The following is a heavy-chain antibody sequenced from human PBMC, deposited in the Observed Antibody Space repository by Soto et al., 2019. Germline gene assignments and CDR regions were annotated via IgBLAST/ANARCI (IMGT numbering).Heavy chain of an antibody. Sequence: GGSLRLSCAASGFTFSNYGMHWVRQAPGKGLEWVAIISYVGSNPYYADSVKGRFTISRDNSKNTLYLQMNSLRAEDTGIYYCAKVRLGSYSLAYVFDRWGQGTLVTVSS. CDR1: GFTFSNYG. D-gene: IGHD5-18*01. CDR3: AKVRLGSYSLAYVFDR. V-gene: IGHV3-30*18. J-gene: IGHJ4*02. CDR2: ISYVGSNP.